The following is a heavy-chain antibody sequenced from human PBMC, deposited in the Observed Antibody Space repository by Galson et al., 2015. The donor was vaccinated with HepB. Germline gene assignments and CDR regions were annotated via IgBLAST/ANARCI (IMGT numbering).Heavy chain of an antibody. Sequence: QSGAEVKKPGESLKISCKGSGYRFTTYWIGWVRQMPGKGLEWMGIIHPGDSKTRYSPPFQGQVTISADKSISTAYLLWSSLKASDTAMYYCAAQVGATTLSPGFFDYWGQGTLVTVSS. J-gene: IGHJ4*02. CDR2: IHPGDSKT. CDR3: AAQVGATTLSPGFFDY. D-gene: IGHD1-26*01. V-gene: IGHV5-51*01. CDR1: GYRFTTYW.